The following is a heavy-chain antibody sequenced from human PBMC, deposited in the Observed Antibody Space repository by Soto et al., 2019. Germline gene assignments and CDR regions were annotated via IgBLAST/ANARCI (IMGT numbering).Heavy chain of an antibody. CDR2: IYYSGST. CDR3: ARTLVVPAATYY. V-gene: IGHV4-39*01. Sequence: LSVTCSVGYGSSSSSSYYCGWKHQPPGKGLEWIGSIYYSGSTYYNPSLKSRVTISVDTSKNQFSLKLSSVTAADTAVYYCARTLVVPAATYYWGQGTLVTVSS. J-gene: IGHJ4*02. D-gene: IGHD2-2*01. CDR1: YGSSSSSSYY.